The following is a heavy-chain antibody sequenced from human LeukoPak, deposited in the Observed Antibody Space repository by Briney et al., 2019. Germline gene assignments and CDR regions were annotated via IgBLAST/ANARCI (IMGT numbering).Heavy chain of an antibody. CDR1: GFTFSSYS. V-gene: IGHV3-48*01. J-gene: IGHJ6*03. CDR2: ISSSSSTI. Sequence: GGSLRLSCAASGFTFSSYSMNWVRQAPGKGLEWVSYISSSSSTIYYADSVKGRFTISRDNAKNSLYLQMNSLRAEDTAVYYCARQGRPNTYYYYMDVWGKGTTVTVPS. CDR3: ARQGRPNTYYYYMDV.